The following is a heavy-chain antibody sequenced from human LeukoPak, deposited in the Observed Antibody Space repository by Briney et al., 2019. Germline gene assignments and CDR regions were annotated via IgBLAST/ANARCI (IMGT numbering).Heavy chain of an antibody. CDR2: ISGSGGST. Sequence: PGGSLRLSCAASGFTFSSYAMSWVRQAPGKGLEWVSAISGSGGSTYYADSVKGRFTISRDNSKNTLYLQMNSLRAEVTAVYYCAKDLRFLEWLSKFDYWGQGTLVTVSS. V-gene: IGHV3-23*01. CDR1: GFTFSSYA. CDR3: AKDLRFLEWLSKFDY. J-gene: IGHJ4*02. D-gene: IGHD3-3*01.